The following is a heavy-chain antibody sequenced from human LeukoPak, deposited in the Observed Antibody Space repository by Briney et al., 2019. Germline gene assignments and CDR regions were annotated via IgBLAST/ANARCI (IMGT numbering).Heavy chain of an antibody. D-gene: IGHD1-1*01. J-gene: IGHJ4*02. Sequence: AGGSLRLSCEASGFIFSSYWMSWVRQAPGKGLEWVAHIKEDESDEYYVDSVRGRFTASRDNAKNSVNLQMNSLRVEDTAVYYCARWRGRQSEFDYWGQGTLVTVSS. CDR3: ARWRGRQSEFDY. V-gene: IGHV3-7*01. CDR2: IKEDESDE. CDR1: GFIFSSYW.